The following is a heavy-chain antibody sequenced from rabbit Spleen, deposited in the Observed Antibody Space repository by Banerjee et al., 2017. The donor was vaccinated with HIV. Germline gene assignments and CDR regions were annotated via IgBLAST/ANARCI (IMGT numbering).Heavy chain of an antibody. Sequence: QSLEESGGDLVKPGASLTLTCTASGFSFSNSYWICWVRQAPGKGLEWIACIDSGSSGFTYSASWAKGRFSISKTSSTTVTLQMTRLTAADTATYFCARDTSSSFSSYGMDLWGPGTLVTVS. D-gene: IGHD1-1*01. J-gene: IGHJ6*01. CDR1: GFSFSNSYW. CDR3: ARDTSSSFSSYGMDL. V-gene: IGHV1S40*01. CDR2: IDSGSSGFT.